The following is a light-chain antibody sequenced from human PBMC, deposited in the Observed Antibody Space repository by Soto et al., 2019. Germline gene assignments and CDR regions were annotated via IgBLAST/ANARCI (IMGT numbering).Light chain of an antibody. CDR1: SSDVGGYNY. J-gene: IGLJ2*01. V-gene: IGLV2-14*01. Sequence: QSVLTQPASVSGSPGQSITISCTGTSSDVGGYNYVSWYQQHPGKAPKLMIYEVSNRPSRVSTRFSGSKSGNTASLTISGLQAEDEADYYCSSYTYSSTLGVVFGGGTQLTVL. CDR2: EVS. CDR3: SSYTYSSTLGVV.